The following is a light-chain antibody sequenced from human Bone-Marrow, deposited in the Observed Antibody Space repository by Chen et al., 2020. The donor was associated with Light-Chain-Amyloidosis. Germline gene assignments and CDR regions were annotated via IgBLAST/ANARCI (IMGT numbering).Light chain of an antibody. Sequence: EIVFTQAPVSLSLSPGESATLSCWASQSLSSTYLAWYQQRPGQAPRLLIYRTSSRATGIPDRFSGSGSGTDFRLTISRLEPEDFAVYYCQQYGSSPPYSFGQGTKLEIK. CDR3: QQYGSSPPYS. J-gene: IGKJ2*01. V-gene: IGKV3-20*01. CDR1: QSLSSTY. CDR2: RTS.